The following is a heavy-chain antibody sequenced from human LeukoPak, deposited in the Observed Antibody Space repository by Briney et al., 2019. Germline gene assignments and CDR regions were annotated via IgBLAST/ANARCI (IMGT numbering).Heavy chain of an antibody. CDR3: ARTRELLRDYYCYYMDV. V-gene: IGHV3-20*04. Sequence: GGSLRLSCAASGFTFDDYGMSWVRQAPGKGLEWVSGINWNGGSTGYADSVKGRFTISRDNAKNSLYLQMNSLRAEDTALYYCARTRELLRDYYCYYMDVWGKGTTVIVSS. CDR1: GFTFDDYG. CDR2: INWNGGST. D-gene: IGHD1-26*01. J-gene: IGHJ6*03.